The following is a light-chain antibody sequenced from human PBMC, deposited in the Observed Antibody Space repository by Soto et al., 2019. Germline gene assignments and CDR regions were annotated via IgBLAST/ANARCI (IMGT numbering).Light chain of an antibody. CDR1: QTVRNNY. V-gene: IGKV3-20*01. CDR3: QQFSSYPLT. CDR2: NAS. Sequence: EFVLTQSPGTLSLSPGEIATLSCRASQTVRNNYLAWYQQKPGQAPRLLIYNASSRATGILDRFSGGGSGTDFTLTISGLEPEDFAVYYCQQFSSYPLTLGGGTKVDIK. J-gene: IGKJ4*01.